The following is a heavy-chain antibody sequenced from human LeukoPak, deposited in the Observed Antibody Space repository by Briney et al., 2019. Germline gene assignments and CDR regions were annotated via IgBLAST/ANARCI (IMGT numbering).Heavy chain of an antibody. CDR2: ISGSGGST. J-gene: IGHJ6*02. Sequence: PGGSLRLSCAASGFTFSSYAMSWVRQAPGKGLEWVSAISGSGGSTYYADSVKGRFTISKDKSKNTLYLQMNSLRAEDTAVYYCAKKGGYSYGAYYYYGMDVWGQGTTVTVSS. D-gene: IGHD5-18*01. V-gene: IGHV3-23*01. CDR3: AKKGGYSYGAYYYYGMDV. CDR1: GFTFSSYA.